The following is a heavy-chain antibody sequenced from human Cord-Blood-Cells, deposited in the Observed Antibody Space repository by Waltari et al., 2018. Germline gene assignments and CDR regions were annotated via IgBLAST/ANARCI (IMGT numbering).Heavy chain of an antibody. CDR1: GGSISSSSYY. Sequence: QLQLQESGPGLVKPSETLSLTCTVSGGSISSSSYYWGWIRQPPGKGLEWMGRIYYSGSTYYNPSLKSRVTISVETSKNQFSLKLSSVTAADTAVYYCARQGDSGYDWYFDLWGRGTLVTVSS. J-gene: IGHJ2*01. CDR2: IYYSGST. V-gene: IGHV4-39*01. CDR3: ARQGDSGYDWYFDL. D-gene: IGHD5-12*01.